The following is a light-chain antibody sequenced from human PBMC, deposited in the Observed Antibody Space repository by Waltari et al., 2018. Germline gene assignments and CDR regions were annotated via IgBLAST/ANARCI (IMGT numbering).Light chain of an antibody. CDR3: QQYNNWLALT. V-gene: IGKV3-15*01. J-gene: IGKJ4*01. CDR1: QSVTTN. CDR2: GAV. Sequence: EIVMTQFPATLPVSPGETVTLSCRASQSVTTNLAWYQHRPGQAPRLLISGAVTRATGVPARFSGSGSGTEFTLTITNLQPEDFVVYYCQQYNNWLALTFGGGTKVEMK.